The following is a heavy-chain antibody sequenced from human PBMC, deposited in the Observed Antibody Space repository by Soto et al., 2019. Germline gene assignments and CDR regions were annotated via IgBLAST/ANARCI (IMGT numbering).Heavy chain of an antibody. D-gene: IGHD1-26*01. CDR1: GYSFTKYH. CDR3: TTEGYSGTYTHAFDS. V-gene: IGHV1-2*02. J-gene: IGHJ4*02. CDR2: INPGSGVT. Sequence: GASVKVSCKASGYSFTKYHMHWVRQAPGQGLEWMGWINPGSGVTNQAQKFQGRVTMTRDTSITTTYMELNSLKTEDTAVYYCTTEGYSGTYTHAFDSWGQGTLVTVSS.